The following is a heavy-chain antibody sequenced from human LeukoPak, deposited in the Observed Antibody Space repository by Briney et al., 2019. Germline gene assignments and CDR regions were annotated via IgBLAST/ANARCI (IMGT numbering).Heavy chain of an antibody. V-gene: IGHV1-69*13. D-gene: IGHD6-13*01. CDR3: ASSGESSWYGKDY. J-gene: IGHJ4*02. Sequence: SVKVSRKASGGTFSSYAISWVRQAPGQGLEWMGGIIPIFGTANYAQKFQGRVTITADESTSTAYMELSSLRSEDTAVYYCASSGESSWYGKDYWGQGTLVTVSS. CDR1: GGTFSSYA. CDR2: IIPIFGTA.